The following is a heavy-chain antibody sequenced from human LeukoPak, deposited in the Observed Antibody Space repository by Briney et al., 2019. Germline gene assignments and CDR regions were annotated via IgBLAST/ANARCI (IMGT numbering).Heavy chain of an antibody. CDR3: AKSQWLVFSNYFDY. CDR2: ISGSGGST. D-gene: IGHD6-19*01. J-gene: IGHJ4*02. Sequence: SGGSLRLSCAASGFTFSSYAMSWVRQAPGKGLEWVSAISGSGGSTYYADSVKGRFTISRDNSKNTLYLQMNSLRAEDTAVYYCAKSQWLVFSNYFDYWGQGTLVTVSS. CDR1: GFTFSSYA. V-gene: IGHV3-23*01.